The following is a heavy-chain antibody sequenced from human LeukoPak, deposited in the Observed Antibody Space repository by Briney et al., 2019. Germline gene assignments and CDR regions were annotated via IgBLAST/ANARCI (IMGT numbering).Heavy chain of an antibody. V-gene: IGHV3-21*04. Sequence: PGGSLRLSCAASGFTFNSYSMNWVRQAPGKGLEWVSSISSSTSYIYYADSVKGRFTISRDNSKNTVYLQMNSLRAEDTAVYYCARRAGGYSHPHDYWGQGTLVTVSS. D-gene: IGHD4-23*01. CDR2: ISSSTSYI. J-gene: IGHJ4*02. CDR3: ARRAGGYSHPHDY. CDR1: GFTFNSYS.